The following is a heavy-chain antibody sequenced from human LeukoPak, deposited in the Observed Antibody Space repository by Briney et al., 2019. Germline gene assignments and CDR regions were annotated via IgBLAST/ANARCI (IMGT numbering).Heavy chain of an antibody. D-gene: IGHD5-18*01. Sequence: SETLSLTCAVYGGSFSSYYWSWIRQPPGKGLESIGEINHSGSTNYNPSLKSRVTISVDTSKNQFSLKLSSVTAADTAVYYCARGRYSYGYRAPFDYWGQGTLVTVSS. CDR3: ARGRYSYGYRAPFDY. CDR2: INHSGST. CDR1: GGSFSSYY. V-gene: IGHV4-34*01. J-gene: IGHJ4*02.